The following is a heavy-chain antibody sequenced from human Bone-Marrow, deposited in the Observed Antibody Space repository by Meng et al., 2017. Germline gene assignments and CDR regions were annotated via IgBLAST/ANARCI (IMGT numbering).Heavy chain of an antibody. Sequence: VTLVESGGGRVQPGRSLRLSCEAAGFTFGSYSMHWVRQAPGKGLDWVAVTSYDEGTKYYADSVRGRFTISRDNSKNTLYLQMNSLRAEDTAVYYCAREPDHRSWLDTWGQGTLVTVSS. J-gene: IGHJ5*02. CDR2: TSYDEGTK. V-gene: IGHV3-30*04. CDR1: GFTFGSYS. CDR3: AREPDHRSWLDT. D-gene: IGHD1-14*01.